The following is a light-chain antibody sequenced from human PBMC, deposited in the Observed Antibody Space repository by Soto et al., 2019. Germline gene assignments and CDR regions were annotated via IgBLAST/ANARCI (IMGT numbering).Light chain of an antibody. CDR1: QIVRSN. V-gene: IGKV1-39*01. J-gene: IGKJ2*01. Sequence: DIQMTQSPSSLSASVGDRVTITCRASQIVRSNVNWYQQKPGKVPELLIYAASTLQPGVPSRFRGSGSGTDFTLSVSSLQPEDFATSHCHQTFSRQYTFGQGTKMEIE. CDR3: HQTFSRQYT. CDR2: AAS.